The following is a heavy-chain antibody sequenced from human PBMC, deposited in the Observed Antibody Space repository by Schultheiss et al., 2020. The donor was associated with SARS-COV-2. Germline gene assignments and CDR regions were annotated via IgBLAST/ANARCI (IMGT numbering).Heavy chain of an antibody. V-gene: IGHV3-30*03. J-gene: IGHJ6*02. CDR2: ISYDGSNK. D-gene: IGHD3-3*01. Sequence: GGSLRLSCAASGFTFSSYGMHWVRQAPGKGLEWVAVISYDGSNKYYADSVKGRFTISRDNSKNTLYLQMNSLRAEDTAVYYCACSIFGVVISSRYYGMDVWGQGTTVTVSS. CDR1: GFTFSSYG. CDR3: ACSIFGVVISSRYYGMDV.